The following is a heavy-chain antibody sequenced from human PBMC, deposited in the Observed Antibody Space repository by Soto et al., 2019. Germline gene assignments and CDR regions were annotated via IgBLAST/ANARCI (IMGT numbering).Heavy chain of an antibody. D-gene: IGHD2-21*02. V-gene: IGHV4-31*03. CDR1: GGSISSGGYY. CDR2: IYYSGST. CDR3: ARTCGGDCYDAFDI. J-gene: IGHJ3*02. Sequence: SETLSLTCTVSGGSISSGGYYWSWIRQHPGKGLEWIGYIYYSGSTYYNPSLKSRVTISVDTSKNQFSLKLSSVTAADTAVYYCARTCGGDCYDAFDICGQGTMVTVSS.